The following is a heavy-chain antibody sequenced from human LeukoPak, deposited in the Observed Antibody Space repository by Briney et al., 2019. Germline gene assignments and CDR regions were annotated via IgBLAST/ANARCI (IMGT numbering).Heavy chain of an antibody. CDR1: GFTFSSYA. CDR2: ISYDGSNK. V-gene: IGHV3-30*04. D-gene: IGHD3-10*01. CDR3: ARARGPFGELLY. Sequence: GGSLRLSCAASGFTFSSYAMHWVRQAPGKGLEWVAVISYDGSNKYYADSVKGRFTISRDNSKNTLYLQMNSLRAEDTAVYYCARARGPFGELLYWGQGTLVTVSS. J-gene: IGHJ4*02.